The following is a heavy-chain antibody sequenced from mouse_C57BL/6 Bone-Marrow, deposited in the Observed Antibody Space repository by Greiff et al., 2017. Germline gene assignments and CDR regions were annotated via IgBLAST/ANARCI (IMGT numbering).Heavy chain of an antibody. CDR2: INPNNGGT. Sequence: EVQLQQSGPELVKPGASVKISCKASGYTFTDYYMNWVKQSHGKSLEWIGDINPNNGGTSYNQKFKGKATLTVDKSSSTAYMELRSLTSEDSAVYYCARRGIYGSSYGGFAYWGQGTLVTVSA. CDR3: ARRGIYGSSYGGFAY. D-gene: IGHD1-1*01. V-gene: IGHV1-26*01. CDR1: GYTFTDYY. J-gene: IGHJ3*01.